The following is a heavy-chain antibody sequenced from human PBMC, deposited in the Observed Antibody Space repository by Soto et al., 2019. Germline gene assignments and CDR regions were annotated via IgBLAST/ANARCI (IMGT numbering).Heavy chain of an antibody. J-gene: IGHJ4*02. CDR2: ISTVNGKT. V-gene: IGHV1-18*01. Sequence: QVQLVQSGTEVKEPGASVKVSCKTSGYSFTNHGVIWVRQAPGQGLEWMGWISTVNGKTDYSERLQGRLTMTTDTSTNTAYMELWSLRSDDTAIYYCARSCPGRTCYFIYWGQGTLVAVSS. D-gene: IGHD2-8*02. CDR1: GYSFTNHG. CDR3: ARSCPGRTCYFIY.